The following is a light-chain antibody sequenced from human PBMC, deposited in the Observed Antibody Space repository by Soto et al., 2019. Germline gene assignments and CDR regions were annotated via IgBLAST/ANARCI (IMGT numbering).Light chain of an antibody. V-gene: IGKV1-6*01. CDR2: GAS. Sequence: IQVTQSPSSLSASVGDRVTITCRASQGIRTDLGWYQQSPGKAPKVLIVGASTLQSGVPSRFSGSGSGTDFTLTISSLQPEDSATYYCLQDFSYPRTFGQGTKVDIK. CDR1: QGIRTD. CDR3: LQDFSYPRT. J-gene: IGKJ1*01.